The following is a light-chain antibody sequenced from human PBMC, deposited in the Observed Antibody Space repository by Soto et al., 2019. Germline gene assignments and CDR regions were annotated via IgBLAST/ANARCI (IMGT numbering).Light chain of an antibody. V-gene: IGKV1-33*01. Sequence: DIPMTQSPSSLSASVGNRVTITCQASQDISKYLNWYQQKPGKAPKPLIYDASNLETGVPSRFSGRGSGTDFTITISSLQPEDIVTYYCQQYDNLRRYTFGQGTKLEIK. CDR1: QDISKY. CDR2: DAS. J-gene: IGKJ2*01. CDR3: QQYDNLRRYT.